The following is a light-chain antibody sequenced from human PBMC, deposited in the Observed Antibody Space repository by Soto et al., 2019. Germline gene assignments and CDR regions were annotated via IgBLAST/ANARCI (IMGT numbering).Light chain of an antibody. CDR1: SSDVGYYNY. CDR2: EIS. V-gene: IGLV2-14*01. J-gene: IGLJ1*01. CDR3: ASYTSSGTDV. Sequence: QSVLTQPASVSGSPGQSITISCTGSSSDVGYYNYVSWYQHHPGKAPKLLIFEISRRPSWTSSRFSGSRSGYTASLTISGLQAEDEADYYCASYTSSGTDVFSPGTKLTVL.